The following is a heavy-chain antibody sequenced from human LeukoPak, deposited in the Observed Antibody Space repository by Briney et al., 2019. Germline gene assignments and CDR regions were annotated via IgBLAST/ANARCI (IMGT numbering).Heavy chain of an antibody. CDR2: IYTSGST. D-gene: IGHD2-15*01. CDR3: ARVFCSGGNCYHFDY. V-gene: IGHV4-61*02. CDR1: GGSMSSSSYY. J-gene: IGHJ4*02. Sequence: SQTLSLTCTVSGGSMSSSSYYWGWIRQPAGKGLEWIGRIYTSGSTTYNPSLKGRVTISLDTSKNQFSLKLSSVTAADTAVYYCARVFCSGGNCYHFDYWGQGTLVTVSS.